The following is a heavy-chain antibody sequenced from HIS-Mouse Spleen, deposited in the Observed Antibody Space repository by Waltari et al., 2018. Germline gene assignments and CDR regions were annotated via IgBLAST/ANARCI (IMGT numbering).Heavy chain of an antibody. CDR1: GGSISSSSYY. CDR2: IYYSART. D-gene: IGHD6-13*01. Sequence: QLQLQESGPGLEKPSETLSLTCTVSGGSISSSSYYWGWIRQPPGKGLEWIGSIYYSARTYYNPSLKSRVTISVDTSKNQFSLKLSSVTAADTAVYYCAREIPYSSSWYDWYFDLWGRGTLVTVSS. J-gene: IGHJ2*01. CDR3: AREIPYSSSWYDWYFDL. V-gene: IGHV4-39*07.